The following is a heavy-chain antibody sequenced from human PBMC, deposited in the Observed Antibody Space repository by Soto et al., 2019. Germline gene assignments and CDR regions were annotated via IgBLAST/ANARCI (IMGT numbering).Heavy chain of an antibody. V-gene: IGHV3-23*01. CDR2: ISGSGGST. CDR1: GFTFSSYA. D-gene: IGHD3-9*01. CDR3: AKDFAPFCFLTPRPNWFDP. Sequence: GGSLRLSCAASGFTFSSYAMSWVRQAPGKGLEWVSAISGSGGSTYYADSVKGRFTISREKSKNPLYLQMNSLRAEETAVYYCAKDFAPFCFLTPRPNWFDPWGQGTLVTVSS. J-gene: IGHJ5*02.